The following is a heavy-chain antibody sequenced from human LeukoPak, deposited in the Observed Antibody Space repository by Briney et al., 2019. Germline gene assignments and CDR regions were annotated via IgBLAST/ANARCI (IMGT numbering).Heavy chain of an antibody. D-gene: IGHD4-4*01. J-gene: IGHJ4*02. CDR3: TRGRHIDDYTPSDY. V-gene: IGHV3-49*04. CDR1: GFTFGDYA. Sequence: GGSLRLSCAASGFTFGDYAMSWVRQAPGKGLEWVGFIRSKAYGGTTEYAASVKGRFTISRDDSKSIAYLQMNSLKTEDTAVYYCTRGRHIDDYTPSDYWGQGTLVTVSS. CDR2: IRSKAYGGTT.